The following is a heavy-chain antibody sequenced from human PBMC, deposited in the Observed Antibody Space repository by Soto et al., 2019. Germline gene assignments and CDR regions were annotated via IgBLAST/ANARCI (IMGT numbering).Heavy chain of an antibody. CDR3: VKDMGQAAVGIRYPYGLDV. CDR2: LSSNGIGT. D-gene: IGHD6-13*01. V-gene: IGHV3-64D*06. CDR1: GFTVSSFG. J-gene: IGHJ6*02. Sequence: GGSLRLSCSGSGFTVSSFGMHWVRQAPGKGLEHVSTLSSNGIGTYYADPVKGRFTFSRDTSKNTLYPQMSSLRTEDTAVYYCVKDMGQAAVGIRYPYGLDVWGLGTTVTVSS.